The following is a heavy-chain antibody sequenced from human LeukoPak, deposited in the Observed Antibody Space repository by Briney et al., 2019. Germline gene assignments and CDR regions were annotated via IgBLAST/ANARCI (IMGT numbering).Heavy chain of an antibody. J-gene: IGHJ5*02. V-gene: IGHV3-9*01. CDR1: GFSFHNYA. D-gene: IGHD3-10*01. CDR2: ISWNSGRI. CDR3: AKDGSSSPKNWFDP. Sequence: PGGTLRLSCAASGFSFHNYAMHWVRQAPGKGLEWVSGISWNSGRIGYADSVKGRFTISRDNAKNSLYLQMNSLRAEDTALYYCAKDGSSSPKNWFDPWGQGTLVTVSS.